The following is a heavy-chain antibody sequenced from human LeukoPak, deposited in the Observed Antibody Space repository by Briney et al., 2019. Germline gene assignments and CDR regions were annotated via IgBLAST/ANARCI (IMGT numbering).Heavy chain of an antibody. CDR1: GFTFSSYW. Sequence: GGSLRLSCAASGFTFSSYWMSRVRQAPGKGLEWVANIKQDGSEKYYVDSVKGRFTISRDNAKNSLYLQMNSLRAEDTAVYYCARDLDGDLFDYWGQGTLVTVSS. CDR3: ARDLDGDLFDY. J-gene: IGHJ4*02. D-gene: IGHD5-24*01. V-gene: IGHV3-7*01. CDR2: IKQDGSEK.